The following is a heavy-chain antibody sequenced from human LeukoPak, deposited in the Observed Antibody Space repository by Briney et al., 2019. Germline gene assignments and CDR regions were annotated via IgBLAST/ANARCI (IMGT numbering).Heavy chain of an antibody. V-gene: IGHV4-59*11. Sequence: PSETLSLTCTVSGGSISSHYWSWIRQPPGKGLEWIGYIYYSGSTNYNPSLKSRVTISVDTSKNQFSLKLSSVTAADTAVYYCARGVNSGSYYNNYYYYYMDVWGKGTTVTVSS. J-gene: IGHJ6*03. D-gene: IGHD1-26*01. CDR2: IYYSGST. CDR3: ARGVNSGSYYNNYYYYYMDV. CDR1: GGSISSHY.